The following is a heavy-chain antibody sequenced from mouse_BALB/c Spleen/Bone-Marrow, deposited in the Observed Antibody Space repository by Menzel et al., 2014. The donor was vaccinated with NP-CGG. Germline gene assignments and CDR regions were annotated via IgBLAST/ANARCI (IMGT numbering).Heavy chain of an antibody. Sequence: QVQLQQSGAELVKPGAPVKQSCKASGYTFTSYWMNWVKQRPGRGLEWIGRIDPSDSETHYNQKFKDKATLTVDKSSSTAYIQLSSLTSEDSAVYYCARSHGYYPYWYFDVWGAGTTVTVSS. V-gene: IGHV1-69*02. CDR1: GYTFTSYW. CDR2: IDPSDSET. J-gene: IGHJ1*01. CDR3: ARSHGYYPYWYFDV. D-gene: IGHD2-3*01.